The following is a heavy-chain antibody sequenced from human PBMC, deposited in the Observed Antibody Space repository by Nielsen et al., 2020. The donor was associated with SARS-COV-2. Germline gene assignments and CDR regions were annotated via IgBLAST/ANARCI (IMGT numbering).Heavy chain of an antibody. V-gene: IGHV3-20*04. CDR3: ARDGEVGATGLDY. Sequence: GGSLRLSCAASGFTFDDYGMSWVRQAPGKGLEWVSGSNWNGGSTGYADSVKGRFTISRDNSKNTLYLQMNSLRAEDTAVYYCARDGEVGATGLDYWGQGTLVTVSS. D-gene: IGHD1-26*01. J-gene: IGHJ4*02. CDR2: SNWNGGST. CDR1: GFTFDDYG.